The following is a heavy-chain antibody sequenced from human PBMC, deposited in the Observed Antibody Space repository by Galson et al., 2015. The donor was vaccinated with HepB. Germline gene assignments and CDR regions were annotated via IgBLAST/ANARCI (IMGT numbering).Heavy chain of an antibody. D-gene: IGHD3-10*01. J-gene: IGHJ3*02. CDR1: GYTFSSYG. V-gene: IGHV1-18*01. CDR2: ISAYNGNT. Sequence: SVKVSCKASGYTFSSYGISWVRQAPGQGLEWIGWISAYNGNTNYAQMIQGRVTMTTDTSTRTAYMELRSLRSDDTAVYYRARDRGSAGKSGNDAFDIWGQGTLVTVSS. CDR3: ARDRGSAGKSGNDAFDI.